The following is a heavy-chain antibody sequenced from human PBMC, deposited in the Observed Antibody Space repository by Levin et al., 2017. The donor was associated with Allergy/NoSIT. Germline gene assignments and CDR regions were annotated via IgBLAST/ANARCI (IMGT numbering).Heavy chain of an antibody. V-gene: IGHV3-9*01. CDR2: ISWNSGSI. CDR3: AKGHCSGGSCYLIQH. J-gene: IGHJ1*01. Sequence: SLKISCAASGFTFDDYAMHWVRQAPGKGLEWVSGISWNSGSIGYADSVKGRFTISRDNAKNSLYLQMNSLRAEDTALYYCAKGHCSGGSCYLIQHWGQGTLVTVSS. D-gene: IGHD2-15*01. CDR1: GFTFDDYA.